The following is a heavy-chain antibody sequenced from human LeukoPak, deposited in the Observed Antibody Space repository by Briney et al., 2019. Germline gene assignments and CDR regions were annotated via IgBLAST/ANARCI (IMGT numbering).Heavy chain of an antibody. CDR3: TGDPTYYLRYGYFAF. CDR2: INNVSSHI. Sequence: GGSLRLSCVVSGFTFSSFAMNWVRQAPGKGLEWVSSINNVSSHIYYAGSVRGRFTISRDNAKDSVFLQMSSLRAEDTAVYYCTGDPTYYLRYGYFAFWGQGILVTVSS. V-gene: IGHV3-21*01. D-gene: IGHD1-26*01. CDR1: GFTFSSFA. J-gene: IGHJ4*02.